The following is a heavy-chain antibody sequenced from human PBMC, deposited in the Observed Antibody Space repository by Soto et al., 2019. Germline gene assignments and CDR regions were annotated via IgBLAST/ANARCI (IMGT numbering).Heavy chain of an antibody. CDR3: ARGGIVGAITGP. CDR2: IYYSGST. CDR1: GGSVSSGSYY. D-gene: IGHD1-26*01. Sequence: SETLSLTCTVSGGSVSSGSYYWSWIRQPPGKGLEWIGYIYYSGSTNYNPSLKSRVTISVDTSKNQFSLKLSSVTAADTAVYYCARGGIVGAITGPWGQGTLVTVSS. J-gene: IGHJ5*02. V-gene: IGHV4-61*01.